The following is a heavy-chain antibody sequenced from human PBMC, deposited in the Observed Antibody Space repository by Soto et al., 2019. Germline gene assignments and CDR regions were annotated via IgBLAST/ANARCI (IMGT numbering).Heavy chain of an antibody. Sequence: VQLVESGGGVVQPGRSLRLSCAASGFTFSSYSMNWVRQAPGKGLEWVSSISSSSSYIYYADSVKGRFTISRDNAKNSLYLQMNSLRAEDTAVYYCARDVYCTNGVCYRGGDAFDIWGQGTMVTVSS. CDR3: ARDVYCTNGVCYRGGDAFDI. D-gene: IGHD2-8*01. CDR2: ISSSSSYI. V-gene: IGHV3-21*01. CDR1: GFTFSSYS. J-gene: IGHJ3*02.